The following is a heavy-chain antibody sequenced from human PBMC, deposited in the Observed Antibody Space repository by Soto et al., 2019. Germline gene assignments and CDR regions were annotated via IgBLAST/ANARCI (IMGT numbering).Heavy chain of an antibody. CDR2: IYHSGST. J-gene: IGHJ6*02. CDR3: ARVPDV. CDR1: GGSISSGGYS. Sequence: SETLSLACAVSGGSISSGGYSWSWMRQPPGKGLEWIGYIYHSGSTYYNPSLKSRVTISVDRSKNQFSLKLSSVTAADTAVYYCARVPDVWGQGTTVTVSS. V-gene: IGHV4-30-2*01.